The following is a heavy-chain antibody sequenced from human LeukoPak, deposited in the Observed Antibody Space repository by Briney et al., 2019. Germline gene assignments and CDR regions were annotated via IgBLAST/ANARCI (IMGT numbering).Heavy chain of an antibody. J-gene: IGHJ4*02. CDR3: ARSAYNYGYVYFDH. CDR1: GYTFSGCF. CDR2: IDPNSDNI. V-gene: IGHV1-2*02. D-gene: IGHD5-18*01. Sequence: GSVKVSCKAPGYTFSGCFIHYVRQAPGQGLEWMGWIDPNSDNIKYSETFKDRVTMTRDTSTNTAYMELSWLRSDDTAVYYCARSAYNYGYVYFDHWGQGTLVIVSS.